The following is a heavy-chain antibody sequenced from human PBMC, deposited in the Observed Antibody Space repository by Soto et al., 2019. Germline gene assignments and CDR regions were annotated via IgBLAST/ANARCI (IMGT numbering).Heavy chain of an antibody. Sequence: GGSLRLSCAASGFTFSSYAMSWVRQAPGKGLEWVSAISGSGGSTYYADSVKGRFTSSRDNSKNTLYLQMNSLRAEDTAVYYCAKDRGRRSAPRSYYYGMDVWGQGTTVTVSS. CDR2: ISGSGGST. CDR1: GFTFSSYA. CDR3: AKDRGRRSAPRSYYYGMDV. J-gene: IGHJ6*02. V-gene: IGHV3-23*01.